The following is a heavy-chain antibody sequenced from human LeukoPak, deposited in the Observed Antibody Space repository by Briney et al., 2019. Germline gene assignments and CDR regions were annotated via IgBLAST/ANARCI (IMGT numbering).Heavy chain of an antibody. CDR1: GGAITNDNFY. J-gene: IGHJ4*02. Sequence: SETLSLTCTVSGGAITNDNFYWGWVRQPPGMGLEWVASINYSETTYYNPSLRSRLSISVDTSRTQFFLTLNSVTAADTAVYYCARLFDSWGRGTLVTVSS. CDR3: ARLFDS. V-gene: IGHV4-39*01. CDR2: INYSETT.